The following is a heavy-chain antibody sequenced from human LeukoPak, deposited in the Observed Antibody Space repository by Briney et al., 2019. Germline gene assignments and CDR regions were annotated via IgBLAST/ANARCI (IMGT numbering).Heavy chain of an antibody. D-gene: IGHD4-23*01. J-gene: IGHJ4*02. CDR2: INWSGSST. V-gene: IGHV3-20*04. CDR3: ASGGHSGWIGNFDY. CDR1: GFTFDDYG. Sequence: PGESLRLSCAASGFTFDDYGMSWVRQAPGKGLEWVSGINWSGSSTGYADSVKGRFTISRDNAKNSLYLQMNSLRAEDAALYYCASGGHSGWIGNFDYWGQGTLVTVSS.